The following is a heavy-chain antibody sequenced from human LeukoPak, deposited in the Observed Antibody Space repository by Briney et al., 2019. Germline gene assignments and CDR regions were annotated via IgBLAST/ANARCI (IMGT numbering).Heavy chain of an antibody. CDR1: GGSFSGYY. Sequence: SETLSLTCAVYGGSFSGYYWIWIRQPPAKGLEWMGFFSYSGSTKYNPSLKSRVTMSVDTSKNQFSLKLNSVTAADTAVYYCARMYSGTSYYFDYWGQGTLVTVSS. D-gene: IGHD1-26*01. CDR2: FSYSGST. V-gene: IGHV4-59*01. CDR3: ARMYSGTSYYFDY. J-gene: IGHJ4*02.